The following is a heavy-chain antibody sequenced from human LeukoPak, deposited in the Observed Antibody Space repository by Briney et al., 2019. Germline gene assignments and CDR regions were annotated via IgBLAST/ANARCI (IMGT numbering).Heavy chain of an antibody. J-gene: IGHJ4*02. Sequence: GGSLRLSCTASGFTFSSYAMTWVRQAPGKGLEWLSAISGSGDSAYYADSVRGRFTISRDNSKNTLYLQMGSLRAEDAAVYYCAKDFSSSWASLFDYWGQGTLVTVSS. CDR2: ISGSGDSA. V-gene: IGHV3-23*01. CDR1: GFTFSSYA. D-gene: IGHD6-13*01. CDR3: AKDFSSSWASLFDY.